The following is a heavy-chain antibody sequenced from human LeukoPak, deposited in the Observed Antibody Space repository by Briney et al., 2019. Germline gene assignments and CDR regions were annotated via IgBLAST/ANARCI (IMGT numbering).Heavy chain of an antibody. CDR2: IYYSGST. D-gene: IGHD3-10*01. Sequence: PSETLSLTCTVSGGSISSSSYYWGWIRQPPGKGLEWIGSIYYSGSTYYNPSLKSRVTISVDTSKNQFSLKLSSVTAADTAVYYCARQAYYYGSGGGPFDYWGQGTLATVSP. CDR3: ARQAYYYGSGGGPFDY. V-gene: IGHV4-39*01. J-gene: IGHJ4*02. CDR1: GGSISSSSYY.